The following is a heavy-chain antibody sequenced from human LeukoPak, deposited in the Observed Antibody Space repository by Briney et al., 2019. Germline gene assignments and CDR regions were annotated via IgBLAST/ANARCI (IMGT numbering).Heavy chain of an antibody. CDR3: ARARYCSSSNCYQDY. CDR2: INQDGSVK. CDR1: GFTFSSYG. V-gene: IGHV3-7*01. J-gene: IGHJ4*02. D-gene: IGHD2-2*01. Sequence: GGTLRLSCAASGFTFSSYGMSWVRQAPGKGLEWVANINQDGSVKYYVDSVKGRFTISRDNAKNSLYLQMNSLRGEDTAVYYCARARYCSSSNCYQDYWGQGTLVTVSS.